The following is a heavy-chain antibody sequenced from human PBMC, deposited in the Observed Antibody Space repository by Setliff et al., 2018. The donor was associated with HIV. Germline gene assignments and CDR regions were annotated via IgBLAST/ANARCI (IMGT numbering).Heavy chain of an antibody. CDR2: INPKSDGT. CDR3: ARVEDYYDSSSYYPPDAFDI. D-gene: IGHD3-22*01. Sequence: GASVKVSCKASRYTFTGYYMHWVRQAPGQGLEWMGWINPKSDGTNYAQKFQGWITMTRDTSISTAYMELSRLRSDDTAVYYCARVEDYYDSSSYYPPDAFDIWGQGTMVTVSS. V-gene: IGHV1-2*04. CDR1: RYTFTGYY. J-gene: IGHJ3*02.